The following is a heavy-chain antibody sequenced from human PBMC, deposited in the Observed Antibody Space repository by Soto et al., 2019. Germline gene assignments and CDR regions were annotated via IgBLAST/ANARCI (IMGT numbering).Heavy chain of an antibody. CDR1: GGSFSGYY. CDR2: INHSGST. V-gene: IGHV4-34*01. Sequence: SETLSLTCAVYGGSFSGYYWSWIRQPPGKGLEWIGEINHSGSTNYNPSLKSRVTISVDTSKNQFSLKLSSVTAADTAVYYCARGRETGIAAAGTNYYYMDVWGKGTTVTVSS. CDR3: ARGRETGIAAAGTNYYYMDV. D-gene: IGHD6-13*01. J-gene: IGHJ6*03.